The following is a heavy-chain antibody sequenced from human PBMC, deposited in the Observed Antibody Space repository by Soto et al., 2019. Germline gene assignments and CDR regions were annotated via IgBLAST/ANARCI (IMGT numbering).Heavy chain of an antibody. J-gene: IGHJ3*02. V-gene: IGHV1-8*02. CDR1: GYTFTSYG. Sequence: ASVKVSCKASGYTFTSYGISWVRQAPGQGLEWMGWMNPYSGNTGYAQKLQGRVTMTRNTSISTAYMELSSLRSEDTAVYYCATGTWTRGFDIWGQGTMVTVSS. CDR2: MNPYSGNT. CDR3: ATGTWTRGFDI. D-gene: IGHD1-1*01.